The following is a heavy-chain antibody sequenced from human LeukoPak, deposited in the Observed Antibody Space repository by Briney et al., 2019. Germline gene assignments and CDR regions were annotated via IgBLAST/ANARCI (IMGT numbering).Heavy chain of an antibody. D-gene: IGHD3-3*01. CDR1: GFTFSSYW. CDR3: ARGAAYYDFWSGYYIGRYYFDY. CDR2: ISSSGSTI. Sequence: GGSLRLSCAASGFTFSSYWMHWVRQAPGKGLEWVSYISSSGSTIYYADSVKGRFTISRDNAKNSLYLQMNSLRAEDTAVYYCARGAAYYDFWSGYYIGRYYFDYWGQGTLVTVSS. J-gene: IGHJ4*02. V-gene: IGHV3-48*04.